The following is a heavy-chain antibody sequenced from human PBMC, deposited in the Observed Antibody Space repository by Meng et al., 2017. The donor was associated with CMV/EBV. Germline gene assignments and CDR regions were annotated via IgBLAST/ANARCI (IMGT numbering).Heavy chain of an antibody. V-gene: IGHV3-30*02. CDR3: ARDLSNYDILTGYQYYYYSMDV. D-gene: IGHD3-9*01. CDR1: GFTFSSYG. CDR2: IRYDGSNK. J-gene: IGHJ6*02. Sequence: GESLKISCAASGFTFSSYGMHWVRQAPGKGLEWVAFIRYDGSNKYYADSVKGRFTISRDNSKNSLYLQMNSLRAEDTAVYYCARDLSNYDILTGYQYYYYSMDVWGQGTTVTVSS.